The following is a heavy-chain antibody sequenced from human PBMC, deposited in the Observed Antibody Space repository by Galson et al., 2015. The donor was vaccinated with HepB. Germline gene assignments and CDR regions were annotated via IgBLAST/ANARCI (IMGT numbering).Heavy chain of an antibody. Sequence: SLRLSCAASGFTFSSYAMHWVRQAPGKGLEYVSAISSNGGSTYYADSVKGRFTISRDNSKNTLYLQMSSLRAEDTAVYYCVKGDLWFGATPDYWGQGTLVTVPS. V-gene: IGHV3-64D*06. J-gene: IGHJ4*02. CDR2: ISSNGGST. CDR3: VKGDLWFGATPDY. CDR1: GFTFSSYA. D-gene: IGHD3-10*01.